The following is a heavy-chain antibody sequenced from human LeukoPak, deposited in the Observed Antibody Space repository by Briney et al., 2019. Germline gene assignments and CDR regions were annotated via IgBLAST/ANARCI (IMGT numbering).Heavy chain of an antibody. CDR2: IYPGDSDT. V-gene: IGHV5-51*01. CDR3: ARQTSFEQWLARYYFDY. J-gene: IGHJ4*02. D-gene: IGHD6-19*01. Sequence: GESLKISCKGSGYSFTNYWIGWVRQMPGKGLEWMGIIYPGDSDTRYSPSFQGQVTISADKSISTAYLQWSSLKASDTAMYYCARQTSFEQWLARYYFDYWGQGTLVTVSS. CDR1: GYSFTNYW.